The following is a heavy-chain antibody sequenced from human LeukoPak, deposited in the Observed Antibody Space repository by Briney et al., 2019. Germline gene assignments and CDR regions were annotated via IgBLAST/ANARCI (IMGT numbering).Heavy chain of an antibody. CDR1: GFTFSSYG. V-gene: IGHV3-30*02. D-gene: IGHD1-1*01. J-gene: IGHJ6*04. Sequence: GGSLRLSCAASGFTFSSYGMHWVRQAPGKGLEWVAVIAYDGNNTYYGDSVRGRFTISRDNPKKMVYLEMNSLRVEDTAVYYCAKTGMLRRVGYLDVWGKGTAVIVSS. CDR2: IAYDGNNT. CDR3: AKTGMLRRVGYLDV.